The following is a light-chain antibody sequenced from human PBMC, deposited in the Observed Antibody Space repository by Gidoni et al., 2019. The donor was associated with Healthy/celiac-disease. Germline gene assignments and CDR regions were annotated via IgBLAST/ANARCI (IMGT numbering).Light chain of an antibody. CDR3: QQSYSTPYT. V-gene: IGKV1-39*01. Sequence: IQLSPSPSSLSASVGDRVTITCRASQSSSSYLNWYQQKPGKAPKLLIYAASSLQSGVTSRLSGSGSGTDFTLTISSLQTEDFATYYCQQSYSTPYTFGQGTKLEIK. J-gene: IGKJ2*01. CDR1: QSSSSY. CDR2: AAS.